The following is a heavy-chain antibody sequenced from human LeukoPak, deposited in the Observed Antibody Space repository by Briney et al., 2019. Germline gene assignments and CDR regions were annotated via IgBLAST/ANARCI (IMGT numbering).Heavy chain of an antibody. D-gene: IGHD4-23*01. J-gene: IGHJ4*02. CDR1: GFTFDDYT. CDR2: IGWDGGST. Sequence: PGGFLRLSCAASGFTFDDYTMHWVRQAPGKGLEWVSLIGWDGGSTYYADSVKGRFTISRDNSRNSLYLQMNSLTTEDTALYYCAKKGYGGRSGGAYFDYWGQGTLVTVSS. CDR3: AKKGYGGRSGGAYFDY. V-gene: IGHV3-43*01.